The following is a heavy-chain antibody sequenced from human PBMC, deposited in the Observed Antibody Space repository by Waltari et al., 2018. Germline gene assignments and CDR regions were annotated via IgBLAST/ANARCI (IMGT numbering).Heavy chain of an antibody. CDR2: INKDGTET. J-gene: IGHJ4*02. Sequence: ESQQVESGGDLVQPGGSLRLSCVVSGLTLSNYWMSWVRQAPGKGLEWGANINKDGTETYYVDSVRGRFTISKDDAKNSVYLQMNSLKVEDTAVYYCIRDYGSPYWGQGTLVTVSS. V-gene: IGHV3-7*03. CDR3: IRDYGSPY. D-gene: IGHD6-19*01. CDR1: GLTLSNYW.